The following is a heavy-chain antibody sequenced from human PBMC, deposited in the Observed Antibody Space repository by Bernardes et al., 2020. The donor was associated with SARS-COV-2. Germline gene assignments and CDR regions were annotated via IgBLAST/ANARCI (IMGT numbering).Heavy chain of an antibody. Sequence: GGSLRLSCAASGFTFSNAWMSWVRQAPGKGLEWVGRIKSKTDGGTTHYAAPVKGRFTISRDDSKNTLYLQMNSLKTEDTAVYYCTTVSMIYRQYLDCWGQGTLVTVSS. V-gene: IGHV3-15*01. CDR2: IKSKTDGGTT. CDR1: GFTFSNAW. D-gene: IGHD3-22*01. J-gene: IGHJ4*02. CDR3: TTVSMIYRQYLDC.